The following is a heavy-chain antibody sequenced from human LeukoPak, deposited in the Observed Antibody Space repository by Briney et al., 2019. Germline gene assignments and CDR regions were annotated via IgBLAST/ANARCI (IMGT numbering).Heavy chain of an antibody. CDR1: GITFSGYW. Sequence: GGSLRLSCAVSGITFSGYWMNWVRQAPGEGLEWVGSIKGDGSERYYVDSVKGRFTISRDNAKNSLYLQMNSLRAEDTAVYYCARAGSPLGLDYWGQGILVTVST. D-gene: IGHD1-26*01. J-gene: IGHJ4*02. CDR3: ARAGSPLGLDY. V-gene: IGHV3-7*01. CDR2: IKGDGSER.